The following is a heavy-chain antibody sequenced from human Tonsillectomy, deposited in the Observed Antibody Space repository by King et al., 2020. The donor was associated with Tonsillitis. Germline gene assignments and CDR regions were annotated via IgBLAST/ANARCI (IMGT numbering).Heavy chain of an antibody. CDR3: AKAPSPYSGPDY. CDR1: GFTFSSYG. D-gene: IGHD6-19*01. CDR2: IRYDGSNK. V-gene: IGHV3-30*02. Sequence: VQLVESGGGVVQPGGSLRLSCAASGFTFSSYGMHWVRQAPGKGLEWVAFIRYDGSNKYYADSVKGRFTISRDNSKNTLYLQMNSLRAEDTAVYYCAKAPSPYSGPDYWGQGTLVTVSS. J-gene: IGHJ4*02.